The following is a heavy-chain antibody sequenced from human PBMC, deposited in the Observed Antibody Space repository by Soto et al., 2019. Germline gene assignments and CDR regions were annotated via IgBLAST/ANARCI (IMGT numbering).Heavy chain of an antibody. Sequence: QVQMVQSGSEVKKPGASVKVSCKASGYTFMDYYIHWVRQAPGQGLEWMGIINPTGYTSTLAQKFQGRLTVTSDTSTSTVFMELDSLTSEDTAVYYCARDLNGAFTTMVHWGQGTLVTVSS. CDR3: ARDLNGAFTTMVH. CDR2: INPTGYTS. D-gene: IGHD5-18*01. CDR1: GYTFMDYY. V-gene: IGHV1-46*01. J-gene: IGHJ4*02.